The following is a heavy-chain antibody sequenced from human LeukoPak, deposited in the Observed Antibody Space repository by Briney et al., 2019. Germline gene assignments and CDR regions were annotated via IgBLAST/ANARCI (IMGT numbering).Heavy chain of an antibody. Sequence: ASVKVSCKASGYTFTSYYMHWVREAPGEGLEWMGWINPNSGGTNYAQKFQGRVTMTRETSISTAYMELSSLRSDDTAVYYCARDSSGWYRGFDIWGQGTMVTVSS. J-gene: IGHJ3*02. CDR1: GYTFTSYY. CDR3: ARDSSGWYRGFDI. D-gene: IGHD6-19*01. V-gene: IGHV1-2*02. CDR2: INPNSGGT.